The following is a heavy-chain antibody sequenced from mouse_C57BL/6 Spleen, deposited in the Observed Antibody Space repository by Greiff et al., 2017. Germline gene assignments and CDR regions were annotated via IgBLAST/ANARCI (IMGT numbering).Heavy chain of an antibody. CDR2: IDPENGDT. CDR1: GFNIKDDY. V-gene: IGHV14-4*01. J-gene: IGHJ2*01. D-gene: IGHD2-1*01. Sequence: VQLQQSGAELVRPGASVKLSCTASGFNIKDDYMHWVKQRPEQGLEWIGWIDPENGDTEYASKFQGKATITADTSSNTAYLQLSSLTSEDTAVDYCTTTYGNYFDGWGQGTTLTVSS. CDR3: TTTYGNYFDG.